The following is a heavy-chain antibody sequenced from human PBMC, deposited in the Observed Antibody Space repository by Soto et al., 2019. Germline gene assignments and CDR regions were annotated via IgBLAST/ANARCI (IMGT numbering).Heavy chain of an antibody. CDR2: FSGSGGST. CDR3: AKHQYTTSSRYYGMDV. D-gene: IGHD1-26*01. J-gene: IGHJ6*02. Sequence: EVQLLESGGGLVQPGGSLRLSCAASGFTFSSYAMSWVRQAPGKGLEWVSVFSGSGGSTYYADSVKGRFTISRDNSKNTLYLQMNSLRAEDTAVYYCAKHQYTTSSRYYGMDVWGQGTTVTVSS. CDR1: GFTFSSYA. V-gene: IGHV3-23*01.